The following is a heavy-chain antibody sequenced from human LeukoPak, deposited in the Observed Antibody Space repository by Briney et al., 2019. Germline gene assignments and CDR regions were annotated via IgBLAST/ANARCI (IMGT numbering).Heavy chain of an antibody. CDR3: TRRGPNGPPSFET. J-gene: IGHJ5*02. V-gene: IGHV3-49*03. CDR1: GFTFGDYG. D-gene: IGHD2-8*01. Sequence: GGSLRLSCTASGFTFGDYGMSWFRQAPGKGLEWVGFIRSKAYGGTTEYAASVKGRFTISRDDSKSIAYLQMNSLKTEDTAVYYCTRRGPNGPPSFETWGQGTLVTVSS. CDR2: IRSKAYGGTT.